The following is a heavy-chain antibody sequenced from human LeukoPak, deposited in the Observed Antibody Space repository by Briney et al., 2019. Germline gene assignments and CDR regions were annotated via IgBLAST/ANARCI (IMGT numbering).Heavy chain of an antibody. D-gene: IGHD3-22*01. CDR1: GFTFTSSA. V-gene: IGHV1-58*02. J-gene: IGHJ3*02. CDR2: IVVGSGNT. CDR3: AAVVVVITDAFDI. Sequence: GASVKVSCKASGFTFTSSAMQWVRQARGQRLEWIGWIVVGSGNTNYAQKFQERVTITRDMSTSTAYMELSSLRSEDTAVYYCAAVVVVITDAFDIWGQGTMVTVSS.